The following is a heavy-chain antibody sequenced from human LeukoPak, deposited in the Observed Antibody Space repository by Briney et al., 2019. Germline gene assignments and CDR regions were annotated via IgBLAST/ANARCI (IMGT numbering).Heavy chain of an antibody. Sequence: SETLSLTCTVSGGSISSYYWSWIRQPAGKGLEWIGRIYTSGSTNYNPSLKSRVTMSVDTSKNQFSLKLSSVTAADTAVYYCARERVATIGYYFDYWGQGTLVAVSS. V-gene: IGHV4-4*07. D-gene: IGHD5-24*01. CDR3: ARERVATIGYYFDY. CDR2: IYTSGST. CDR1: GGSISSYY. J-gene: IGHJ4*02.